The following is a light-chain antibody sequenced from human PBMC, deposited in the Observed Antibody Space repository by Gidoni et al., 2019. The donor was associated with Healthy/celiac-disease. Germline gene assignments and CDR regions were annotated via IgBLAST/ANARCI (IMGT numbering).Light chain of an antibody. CDR3: QKANSFPLT. CDR1: QGISSW. V-gene: IGKV1D-12*01. CDR2: AAS. Sequence: DIQMTQFPSSVSASVGDGVTLPCRASQGISSWLAGYQQKSGKAPKLLLYAASRLQSGVSSRFSGSGYGTDFTLTISSLQPEDFATYYCQKANSFPLTFGGGTKVEIK. J-gene: IGKJ4*01.